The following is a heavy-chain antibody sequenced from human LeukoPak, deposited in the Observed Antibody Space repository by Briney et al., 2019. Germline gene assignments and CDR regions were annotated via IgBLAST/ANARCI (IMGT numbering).Heavy chain of an antibody. Sequence: GASVKVSCKASGFTFTSSAMQWVRQARGQRLEWIGWIVVGSGNTNYAQKFQERVTITRDMSTSTAYMGLSSLRSEDTAVYYCAAAVLRYFDWLLPHDAFDIWGQGSMVTVSS. J-gene: IGHJ3*02. CDR1: GFTFTSSA. V-gene: IGHV1-58*02. D-gene: IGHD3-9*01. CDR3: AAAVLRYFDWLLPHDAFDI. CDR2: IVVGSGNT.